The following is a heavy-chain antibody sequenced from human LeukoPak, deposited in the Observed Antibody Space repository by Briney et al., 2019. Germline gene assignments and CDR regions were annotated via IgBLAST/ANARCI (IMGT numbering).Heavy chain of an antibody. CDR3: AKEYDSGGYGANFDY. J-gene: IGHJ4*02. CDR1: GFTFNSYA. D-gene: IGHD3-10*01. Sequence: GGSLRLSCAASGFTFNSYAMIWVRQAPGKGLESISSISTTGDRTYYADSVKGRFAISRDNSKNTMYLQMDSLRAEDTAVYYCAKEYDSGGYGANFDYWGQGTLVTVSS. CDR2: ISTTGDRT. V-gene: IGHV3-23*01.